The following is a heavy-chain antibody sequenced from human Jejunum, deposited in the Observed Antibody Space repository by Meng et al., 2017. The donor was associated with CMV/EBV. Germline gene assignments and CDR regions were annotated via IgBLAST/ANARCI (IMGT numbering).Heavy chain of an antibody. D-gene: IGHD2-2*01. Sequence: GGSFGGYYWSWLRQSPGQGLEWIGQINHSGSASYNPSLRRRVTISEDTSKNQFSLRLTSVTAADTAIYYCARKYCGSSNCYPFDYWGQGELVTVSS. V-gene: IGHV4-34*01. CDR2: INHSGSA. CDR1: GGSFGGYY. CDR3: ARKYCGSSNCYPFDY. J-gene: IGHJ4*02.